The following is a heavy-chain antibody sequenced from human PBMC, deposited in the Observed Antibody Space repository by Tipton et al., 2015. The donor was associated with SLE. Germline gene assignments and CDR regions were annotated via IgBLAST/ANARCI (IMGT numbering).Heavy chain of an antibody. J-gene: IGHJ3*01. Sequence: LRLSCTVSGGSITTSYYWGWIRQPPGKGLEWIGSMYYGGDTYYSPSLKSRLTISMDKSKNQFSLKLRSVTAADTAVYYCGRDRPSDWNLDAIDVWGQGSMVIVSS. V-gene: IGHV4-39*07. CDR1: GGSITTSYY. CDR3: GRDRPSDWNLDAIDV. CDR2: MYYGGDT. D-gene: IGHD1-1*01.